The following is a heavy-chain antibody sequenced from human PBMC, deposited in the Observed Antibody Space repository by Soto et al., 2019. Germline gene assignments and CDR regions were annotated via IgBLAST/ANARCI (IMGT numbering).Heavy chain of an antibody. J-gene: IGHJ6*03. CDR3: AKGSGCGGQHRGYYYYMDV. Sequence: EVQLVESGGGLVQPGRSLRLSCAASGFTFDDYAMHWVRQAPGKGLEWVSGISWNSGSIGYADSVKGRFTISRDNAKNSLYLQMNSLRAEDTALYYCAKGSGCGGQHRGYYYYMDVWDKGTTVTVSS. V-gene: IGHV3-9*01. CDR1: GFTFDDYA. CDR2: ISWNSGSI. D-gene: IGHD6-19*01.